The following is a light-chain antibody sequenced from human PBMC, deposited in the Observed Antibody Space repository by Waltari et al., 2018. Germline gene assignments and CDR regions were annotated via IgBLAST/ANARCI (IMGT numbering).Light chain of an antibody. CDR2: DVS. J-gene: IGLJ2*01. CDR3: SSYTSSSTLV. Sequence: QSALTQPASVSGSPGQSITISCTGTSSDVGGYNYVSWYQQHPGKAPKLMIYDVSHRTSGVSNRCSGSKSGNTASLTISGLQAEDEADYYCSSYTSSSTLVFGGGTKLTVL. V-gene: IGLV2-14*01. CDR1: SSDVGGYNY.